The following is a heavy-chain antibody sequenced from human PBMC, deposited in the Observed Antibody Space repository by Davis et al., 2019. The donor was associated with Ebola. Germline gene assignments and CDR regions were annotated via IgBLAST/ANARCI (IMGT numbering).Heavy chain of an antibody. CDR3: SQASFMLILNQQSTYNGNTNDTQNRQGRVTMTTDTSTSTAYMELRSLRSDDTAVYYCARVSLIVDVMIDY. CDR1: GYTFSSYG. J-gene: IGHJ4*02. D-gene: IGHD3-16*01. CDR2: ISPYNGNT. V-gene: IGHV1-18*01. Sequence: ASVKVSCKASGYTFSSYGISWVRQAPGQGLEWMGWISPYNGNTNYAQNLQGRVTMTTDTSTSTTYMELRSLRSHDTAVYYSSQASFMLILNQQSTYNGNTNDTQNRQGRVTMTTDTSTSTAYMELRSLRSDDTAVYYCARVSLIVDVMIDYWGQGTLVTVSS.